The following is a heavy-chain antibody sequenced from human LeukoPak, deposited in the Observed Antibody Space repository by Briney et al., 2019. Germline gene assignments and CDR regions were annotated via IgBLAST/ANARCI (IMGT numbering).Heavy chain of an antibody. CDR3: ARESYDDEHYFDS. Sequence: GGSLRLSCAASGFTFSDSYMSWIRQAPGKGLEWVANIKEDGSEKYYVDSVKGRFTIFRDNAKNSLYLQMNSLRAEDTAVYYCARESYDDEHYFDSWGQGTLVTVSS. CDR1: GFTFSDSY. CDR2: IKEDGSEK. J-gene: IGHJ4*02. V-gene: IGHV3-7*05. D-gene: IGHD3-22*01.